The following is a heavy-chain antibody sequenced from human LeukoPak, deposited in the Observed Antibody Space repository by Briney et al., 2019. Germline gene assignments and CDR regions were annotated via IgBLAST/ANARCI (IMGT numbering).Heavy chain of an antibody. CDR1: GFTFGDYA. D-gene: IGHD4-17*01. V-gene: IGHV3-23*01. CDR3: AKKEGPYGDTFFDY. J-gene: IGHJ4*02. CDR2: ISGSGGST. Sequence: PGGSLRLSCTASGFTFGDYAMSWVRQAPGKGLEWVSVISGSGGSTSYADSVKGRFTISRDNSKNTLYLQMSSLRAEDTAVYYCAKKEGPYGDTFFDYWGQGTLVTVSS.